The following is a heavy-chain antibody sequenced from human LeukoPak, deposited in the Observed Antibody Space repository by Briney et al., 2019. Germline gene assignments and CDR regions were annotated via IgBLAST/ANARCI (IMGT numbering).Heavy chain of an antibody. J-gene: IGHJ5*02. CDR1: GGSISSYY. V-gene: IGHV4-38-2*02. CDR3: ARRGSSSWYVRDWFDP. Sequence: SETLSLTCTVSGGSISSYYWGWIRQPPGKGLEWIGSIYHSGSTYYNPSLKSRVTISVDTSKNQFSLKLSSVTAADTAVYYCARRGSSSWYVRDWFDPWGQGTLVTVSS. D-gene: IGHD6-13*01. CDR2: IYHSGST.